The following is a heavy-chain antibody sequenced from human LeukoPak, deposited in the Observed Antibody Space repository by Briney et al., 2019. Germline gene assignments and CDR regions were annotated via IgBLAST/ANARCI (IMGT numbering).Heavy chain of an antibody. CDR3: ASTTLNGYGDYAEDWFDP. V-gene: IGHV4-30-4*01. CDR1: GGSISSGAYY. J-gene: IGHJ5*02. Sequence: PSETLSLTCTVSGGSISSGAYYWSWIRQPPGKGLEWIGFISYSGTTYYNPSLKSRVTISLDTSKNHFSLNLSSLTAADTAVYYCASTTLNGYGDYAEDWFDPWGQGTLVTVSS. CDR2: ISYSGTT. D-gene: IGHD4-17*01.